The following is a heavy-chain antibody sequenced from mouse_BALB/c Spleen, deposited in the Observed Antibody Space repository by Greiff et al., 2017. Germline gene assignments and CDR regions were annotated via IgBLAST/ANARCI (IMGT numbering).Heavy chain of an antibody. Sequence: EVKLVESGPGLVKPSQSLSLTCTVTGYSITSDYAWNWIRQFPGNKLEWMGYISYSGSTSYNPSLKSRISITRDTSKNQFFLQLNSVTTEDTATYYCARSDGYFDYWGQGTTRTVSS. CDR1: GYSITSDYA. CDR3: ARSDGYFDY. D-gene: IGHD2-3*01. V-gene: IGHV3-2*02. J-gene: IGHJ2*01. CDR2: ISYSGST.